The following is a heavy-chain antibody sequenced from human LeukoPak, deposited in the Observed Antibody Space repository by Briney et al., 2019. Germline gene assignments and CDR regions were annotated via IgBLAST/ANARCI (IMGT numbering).Heavy chain of an antibody. CDR1: GASISSYY. D-gene: IGHD3-22*01. Sequence: SETLSLTCSVSGASISSYYWGWIRQPPGKGLEWIGSIYHSGSTYYNPSLKSRVTISVDTSKNQFSLKLSSVTAADTAVYYCASYYYDSSGYYYDYWGQGTLVTVSS. CDR3: ASYYYDSSGYYYDY. J-gene: IGHJ4*02. V-gene: IGHV4-38-2*02. CDR2: IYHSGST.